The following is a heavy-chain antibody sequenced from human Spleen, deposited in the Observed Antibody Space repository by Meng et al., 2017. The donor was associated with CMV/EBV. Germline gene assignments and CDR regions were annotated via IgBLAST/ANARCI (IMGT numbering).Heavy chain of an antibody. CDR3: ARVGIPYYFDY. D-gene: IGHD2-2*02. CDR1: GASISSSNSY. Sequence: GSLRLSCTVSGASISSSNSYWGWIRQPPGTGLEWIGYIYYSGSTNYNPSLKSRVTISVDTSKNQFSLKLSSVTAADTAVYYCARVGIPYYFDYWGQGTLVTVSS. CDR2: IYYSGST. J-gene: IGHJ4*02. V-gene: IGHV4-61*05.